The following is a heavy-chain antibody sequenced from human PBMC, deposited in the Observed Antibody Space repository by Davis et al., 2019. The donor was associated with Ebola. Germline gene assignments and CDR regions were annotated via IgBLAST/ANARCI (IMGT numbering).Heavy chain of an antibody. J-gene: IGHJ5*02. CDR2: ISGYNGNT. Sequence: ASVKVSCKASGYTFTSYGISWVRQAPGQGLEWMGWISGYNGNTNYAQKLQGRVTMTTDTSTSTAYMEVRSLRSDDTAVYYCARSRITIAPHNWFDPWGQGTLVTVSS. D-gene: IGHD3-9*01. CDR3: ARSRITIAPHNWFDP. CDR1: GYTFTSYG. V-gene: IGHV1-18*01.